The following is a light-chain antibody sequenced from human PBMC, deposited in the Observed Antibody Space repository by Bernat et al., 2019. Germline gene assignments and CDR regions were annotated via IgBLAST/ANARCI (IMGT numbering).Light chain of an antibody. V-gene: IGLV1-40*01. CDR3: QSYDTSLTAWV. CDR2: GNS. CDR1: STNIRTGYT. J-gene: IGLJ3*02. Sequence: QSVLTQPPSVSGAPGQRVTISCTGGSTNIRTGYTVHWYQQVPGTAPKLLIYGNSDRPSGVPDRFSGSKSGASASLAITGLQADDEADYYCQSYDTSLTAWVFGGGTKLIVL.